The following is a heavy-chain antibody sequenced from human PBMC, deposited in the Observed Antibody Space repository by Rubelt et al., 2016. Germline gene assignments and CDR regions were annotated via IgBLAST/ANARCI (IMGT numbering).Heavy chain of an antibody. CDR2: INHSGST. CDR1: GGSFSGYY. V-gene: IGHV4-34*01. Sequence: QVQLQQWGAGLLKPSETLSLTCAVYGGSFSGYYWSWIRQPPGKGLEWIGEINHSGSTNYNPSLKSRVTISVDTSKNQFARKLSSVTAADAAVYYCARGRAGSSSSWGQGTLVTVSS. J-gene: IGHJ4*02. D-gene: IGHD6-6*01. CDR3: ARGRAGSSSS.